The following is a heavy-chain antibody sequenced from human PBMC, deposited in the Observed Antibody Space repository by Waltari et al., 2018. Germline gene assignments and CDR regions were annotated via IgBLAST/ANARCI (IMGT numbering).Heavy chain of an antibody. Sequence: QVQLVQSGAEVKKPGSSVKVSCKASGGTFSSYTISWVRQAPGQGLEWMGRIIPILGIANYAQKFQGRVTITADKSTSTAYMELSSLRSEDTAVYYWARAEIGDTAMAFYYYYGMDVWGQGTTVTVSS. CDR1: GGTFSSYT. D-gene: IGHD5-18*01. V-gene: IGHV1-69*02. J-gene: IGHJ6*02. CDR3: ARAEIGDTAMAFYYYYGMDV. CDR2: IIPILGIA.